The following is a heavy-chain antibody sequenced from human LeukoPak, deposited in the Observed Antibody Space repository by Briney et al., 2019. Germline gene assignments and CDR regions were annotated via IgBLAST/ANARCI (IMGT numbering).Heavy chain of an antibody. V-gene: IGHV1-18*01. CDR1: GYTSISYG. CDR3: VREGYGSGKGFFDY. Sequence: ASVKVSCKASGYTSISYGFSWVRQAPGQGPEWMGWISAYDGNTNSAQKFQGRVIMTTDTSASTAYMELRSLRPDDTAVYYCVREGYGSGKGFFDYWGQGTLVTVSS. D-gene: IGHD3-10*01. CDR2: ISAYDGNT. J-gene: IGHJ4*02.